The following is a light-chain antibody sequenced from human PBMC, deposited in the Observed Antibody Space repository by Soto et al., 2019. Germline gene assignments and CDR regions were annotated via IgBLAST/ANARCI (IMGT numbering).Light chain of an antibody. CDR2: DAS. J-gene: IGKJ1*01. Sequence: EIVMTQPPATLSVSPGERATLSCRASQSVRSKLAWYQQKPGQAPRLLIYDASARATGIPARFSGSGSGTEFTLAISGLLSEDFAVYYCQQYNNWLAWTFGQGTKVDIK. V-gene: IGKV3-15*01. CDR3: QQYNNWLAWT. CDR1: QSVRSK.